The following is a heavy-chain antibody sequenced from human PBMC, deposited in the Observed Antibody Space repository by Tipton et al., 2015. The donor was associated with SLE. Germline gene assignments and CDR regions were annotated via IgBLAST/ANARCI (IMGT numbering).Heavy chain of an antibody. CDR2: IYYSGGT. J-gene: IGHJ6*02. Sequence: TLSLTCTVSGGSVSGYYWGWVRQPPGKGLEWIGHIYYSGGTNYNPSLESRVTISVDTSRNQVSLTLRSVTAADTAVYYCARIQYCSGGTCPGYNYYYTLDVWGQGTTVTVSS. CDR3: ARIQYCSGGTCPGYNYYYTLDV. V-gene: IGHV4-59*08. CDR1: GGSVSGYY. D-gene: IGHD2-15*01.